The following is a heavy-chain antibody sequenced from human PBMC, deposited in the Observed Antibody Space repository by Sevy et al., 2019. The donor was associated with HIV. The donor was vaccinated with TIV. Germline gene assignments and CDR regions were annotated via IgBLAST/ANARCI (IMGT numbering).Heavy chain of an antibody. CDR3: ARDGGFSIKWYPLY. CDR2: ISYEGSET. D-gene: IGHD3-3*02. V-gene: IGHV3-30-3*01. J-gene: IGHJ4*01. Sequence: GGSLRLSCAASGFAFSSHAMHWVRQAPGKGPEWVATISYEGSETFYAASVEGRFTISRDNSKNMLSLQIHSLRPEDTAVYDCARDGGFSIKWYPLYWGHGTLVTVSS. CDR1: GFAFSSHA.